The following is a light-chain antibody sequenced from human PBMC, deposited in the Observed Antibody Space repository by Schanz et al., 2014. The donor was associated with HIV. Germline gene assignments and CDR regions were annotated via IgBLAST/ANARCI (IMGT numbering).Light chain of an antibody. V-gene: IGLV1-40*01. CDR3: AGWDDGLNGWV. CDR2: GNS. Sequence: QSVLTQPPSLSGAPGQWVTVSCSGGSSNIGAGFDVHWYQQLPGTAPKLLIYGNSNRPSGVPDRFSGSGSGTSASLAISGLQSDDEADYYCAGWDDGLNGWVFGGGTKLTVL. CDR1: SSNIGAGFD. J-gene: IGLJ3*02.